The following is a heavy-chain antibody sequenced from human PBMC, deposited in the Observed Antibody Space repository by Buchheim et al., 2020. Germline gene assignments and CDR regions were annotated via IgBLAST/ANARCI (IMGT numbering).Heavy chain of an antibody. CDR1: GDSVSNGNW. J-gene: IGHJ4*02. Sequence: QVQLQESGLGLVKPSGTLSLTCAVSGDSVSNGNWWNWVRQPPGKGLEWIGEIDHSGFTKYNPSLKSRVTIELDKPKNQFSLKLTSVTAADTAVYYCARDSGYRSEYWGQGTL. D-gene: IGHD5-18*01. CDR3: ARDSGYRSEY. CDR2: IDHSGFT. V-gene: IGHV4-4*02.